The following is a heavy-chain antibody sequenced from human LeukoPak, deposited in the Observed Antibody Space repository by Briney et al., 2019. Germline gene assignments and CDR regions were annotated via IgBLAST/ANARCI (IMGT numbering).Heavy chain of an antibody. CDR1: GYSFPNYG. CDR3: ARDLKMGYSSGRYSWGTGSSSDY. CDR2: ISAYNGNT. V-gene: IGHV1-18*01. D-gene: IGHD6-19*01. J-gene: IGHJ4*02. Sequence: ASVKVSCKASGYSFPNYGINWVRQAPGQGLEWMGWISAYNGNTNYAQKLQGRVTMTTDTSTSTAYMELRSLRSDDTAVYYCARDLKMGYSSGRYSWGTGSSSDYWGQGTLVTVSS.